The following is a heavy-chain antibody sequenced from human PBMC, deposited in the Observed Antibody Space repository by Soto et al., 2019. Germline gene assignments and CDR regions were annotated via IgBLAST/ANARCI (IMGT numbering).Heavy chain of an antibody. CDR2: INSSSNTI. CDR3: ARGGSTAWFTNDLLDY. V-gene: IGHV3-48*01. CDR1: GFNFSIYS. D-gene: IGHD6-19*01. Sequence: PWGSLRLSCAASGFNFSIYSMNWVRQAPGKGLEWVSYINSSSNTIYYADSVKGRFTTSRDNAKNSLYLQMNSLRIEDTAVYYCARGGSTAWFTNDLLDYWGPGTLVTVSS. J-gene: IGHJ4*02.